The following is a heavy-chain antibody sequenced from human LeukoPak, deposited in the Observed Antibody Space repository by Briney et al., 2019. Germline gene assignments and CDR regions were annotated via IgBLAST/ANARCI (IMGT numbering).Heavy chain of an antibody. J-gene: IGHJ4*02. D-gene: IGHD1-26*01. V-gene: IGHV1-69*15. CDR2: IFPIFATT. CDR3: ARESGSYEAYFDY. Sequence: SSVKVSCKASGGTFSSYAISWVRQAPGQGLEWMGRIFPIFATTNYAQKFQGRVTITADESTSTAYMELSSLRSEDTAVYYCARESGSYEAYFDYWGQGTLVTVSS. CDR1: GGTFSSYA.